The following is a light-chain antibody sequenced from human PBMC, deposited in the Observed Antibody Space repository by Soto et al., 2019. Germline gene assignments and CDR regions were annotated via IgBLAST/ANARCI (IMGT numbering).Light chain of an antibody. CDR3: CSYASSNTYV. V-gene: IGLV2-23*02. CDR1: SSDVGFYYL. J-gene: IGLJ1*01. CDR2: EVS. Sequence: CVLTQPASVTGSPGESITISCTGTSSDVGFYYLVSWYQQHPGKAPKLIIYEVSERPSGVSNRFSGSKSGNTASLTISGLQAEDEADYYCCSYASSNTYVFGTGTKVTVL.